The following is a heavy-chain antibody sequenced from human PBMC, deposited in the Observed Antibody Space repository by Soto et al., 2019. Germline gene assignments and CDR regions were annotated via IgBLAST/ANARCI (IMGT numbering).Heavy chain of an antibody. CDR2: ISAYNGNT. Sequence: ASVKVSCKASGYTFTSYGISWVRQAPGQGLEWMGWISAYNGNTNYAQKLQGRVTMTTDTSTSIAYMELRSLRSDDTAVYYCAREPLCVDTAMGCYYYGMDVWGQGTTVTVSS. CDR1: GYTFTSYG. CDR3: AREPLCVDTAMGCYYYGMDV. V-gene: IGHV1-18*01. D-gene: IGHD5-18*01. J-gene: IGHJ6*02.